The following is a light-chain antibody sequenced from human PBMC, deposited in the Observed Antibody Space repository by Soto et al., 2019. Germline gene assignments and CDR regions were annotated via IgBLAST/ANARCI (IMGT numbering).Light chain of an antibody. Sequence: QSALTQPRSVSGSPGQSVTISCTATGSDVGDSSHVSWYQLHPGKAPKLMIYEVNNRSSGVPDRFSGSKSGSTASLTISGLQAEDEAEYYCCSYAGSYTYWVFGGGTKLTVL. CDR2: EVN. CDR3: CSYAGSYTYWV. V-gene: IGLV2-11*01. J-gene: IGLJ3*02. CDR1: GSDVGDSSH.